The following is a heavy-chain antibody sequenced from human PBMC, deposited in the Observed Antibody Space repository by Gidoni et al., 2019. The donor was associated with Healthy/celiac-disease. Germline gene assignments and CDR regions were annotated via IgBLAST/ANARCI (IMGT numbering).Heavy chain of an antibody. CDR3: ARVEEATVVTEVSRGGLDY. V-gene: IGHV1-2*02. CDR1: GYTFTGYY. D-gene: IGHD2-15*01. Sequence: QVQLVQSGAEVKKPAASVKVSCKASGYTFTGYYMHWVRQAPGQGLEWMGWINPNSGGTNYAQKFQGRVTMTRDTSISTDYMELSRLRSDDTAVYYCARVEEATVVTEVSRGGLDYWGQGTLVTVSS. J-gene: IGHJ4*02. CDR2: INPNSGGT.